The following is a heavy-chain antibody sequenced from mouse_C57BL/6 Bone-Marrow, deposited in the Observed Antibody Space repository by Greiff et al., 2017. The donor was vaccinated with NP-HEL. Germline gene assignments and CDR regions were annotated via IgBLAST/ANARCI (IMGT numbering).Heavy chain of an antibody. CDR1: GYTFTSYW. D-gene: IGHD3-1*01. J-gene: IGHJ1*03. CDR3: AREFGDPPWYFDV. Sequence: QVQLQQPGAELVKPGASVKLSCKASGYTFTSYWMHWVKQRPGQGLEWIGMIHPNSGSTNYNEKFKSKATLTVDKSSSTAYMQLSSLTSEDSAVYYCAREFGDPPWYFDVWGTGTTVTVSS. V-gene: IGHV1-64*01. CDR2: IHPNSGST.